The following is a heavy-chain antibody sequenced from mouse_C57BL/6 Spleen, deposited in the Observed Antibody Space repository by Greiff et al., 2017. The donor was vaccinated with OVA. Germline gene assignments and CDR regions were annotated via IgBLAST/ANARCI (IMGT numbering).Heavy chain of an antibody. CDR3: ARQTVVAEDY. V-gene: IGHV5-6*01. Sequence: EVKVVESGGDLVKPGGSLKLSCAASGFTFSSYGMSWVRQTPDKRLEWVATISSGGSYTYYPDSVKGRFTISRDNAKNTLYLQMSSLKSEDTAMYYCARQTVVAEDYWGQGTSVTVSS. CDR2: ISSGGSYT. D-gene: IGHD1-1*01. J-gene: IGHJ4*01. CDR1: GFTFSSYG.